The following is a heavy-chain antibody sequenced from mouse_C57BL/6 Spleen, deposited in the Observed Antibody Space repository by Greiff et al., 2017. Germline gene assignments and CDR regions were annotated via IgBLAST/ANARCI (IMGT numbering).Heavy chain of an antibody. CDR1: GFNIKDDY. D-gene: IGHD2-12*01. CDR3: TTNYSTRKFAY. Sequence: VQLQQSGAELVRPGASVKLSCTASGFNIKDDYMHWVEQRPEQGLEWIGWIDPENGDTEYASKFQGKATITADTSSNTAYLQLSSLTSEDTAVYYCTTNYSTRKFAYWGQGTLVTVSA. J-gene: IGHJ3*01. V-gene: IGHV14-4*01. CDR2: IDPENGDT.